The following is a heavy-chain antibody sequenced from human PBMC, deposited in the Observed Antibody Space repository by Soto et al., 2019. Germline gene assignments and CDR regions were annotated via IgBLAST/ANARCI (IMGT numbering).Heavy chain of an antibody. J-gene: IGHJ5*02. CDR3: ARGSFSSSSSWFDP. CDR1: GGSISSGGYY. V-gene: IGHV4-31*02. Sequence: PSETLSLTXTVSGGSISSGGYYWSWIRQHPGKGLEWIGYIYYSGGTYYNPSLHSRVSIAVDTTENQFSLKLTSVTAADTSVYYCARGSFSSSSSWFDPWGRGTLVTVSS. CDR2: IYYSGGT. D-gene: IGHD6-6*01.